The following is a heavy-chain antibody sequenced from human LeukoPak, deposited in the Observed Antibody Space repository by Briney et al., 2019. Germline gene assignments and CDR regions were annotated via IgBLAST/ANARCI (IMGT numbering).Heavy chain of an antibody. J-gene: IGHJ4*02. CDR2: IKPDGSEK. CDR1: GLTFTNFW. Sequence: GGSLRLSCAASGLTFTNFWMNWVRQAPGRGLEWVANIKPDGSEKFYVGSVKGRFTISRDNAKNSVCLQMNSLRADDTAVYYCSGRDSSRNPWAYWGQGTLVSVSS. CDR3: SGRDSSRNPWAY. D-gene: IGHD2-2*01. V-gene: IGHV3-7*01.